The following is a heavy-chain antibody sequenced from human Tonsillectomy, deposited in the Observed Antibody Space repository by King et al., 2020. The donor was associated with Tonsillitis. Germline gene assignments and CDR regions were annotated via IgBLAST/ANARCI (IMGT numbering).Heavy chain of an antibody. CDR3: ARASGCNEPPDY. CDR1: GGSISSGGYY. Sequence: QLQESGPGLVKPLQTLSLTCTVSGGSISSGGYYWSWIRQHPGKGLEWIGYIYHSGNTYYNPSLESRVTISVDTSKDQFSLKLSSVTAADTAMYYCARASGCNEPPDYWGHGTLVTVSS. J-gene: IGHJ4*01. CDR2: IYHSGNT. V-gene: IGHV4-31*03. D-gene: IGHD6-19*01.